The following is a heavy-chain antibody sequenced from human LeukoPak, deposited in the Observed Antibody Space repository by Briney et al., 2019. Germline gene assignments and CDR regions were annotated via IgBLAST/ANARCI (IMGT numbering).Heavy chain of an antibody. V-gene: IGHV3-21*01. J-gene: IGHJ5*02. Sequence: GGSLRLSCAASGFTFSDYSMNWVRHTPGQGLEWVSSISSTSTYAYYADSVRGRFTVSRDSAKNSLFLQMDNLRVEDTAIYYCARAHIQDYTIVGMVDHWGQGTLVTVSS. CDR2: ISSTSTYA. D-gene: IGHD1-26*01. CDR3: ARAHIQDYTIVGMVDH. CDR1: GFTFSDYS.